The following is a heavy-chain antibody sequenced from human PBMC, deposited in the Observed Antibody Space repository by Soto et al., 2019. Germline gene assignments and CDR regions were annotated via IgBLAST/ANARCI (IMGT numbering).Heavy chain of an antibody. CDR2: INAGNGNT. D-gene: IGHD5-12*01. J-gene: IGHJ5*02. V-gene: IGHV1-3*01. CDR3: ARAISGYVT. CDR1: GITFSTYA. Sequence: QVQLVQSGAEVKKPGASVKVSCKASGITFSTYAIHWMRQAPGQRLEWMGWINAGNGNTRYSQKFQGRVTLTRDTSASTAYMDLSSLRSEDTAIYYCARAISGYVTWGQGTLVTVSS.